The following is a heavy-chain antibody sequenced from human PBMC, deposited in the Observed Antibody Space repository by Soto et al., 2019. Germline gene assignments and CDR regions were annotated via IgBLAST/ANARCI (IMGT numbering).Heavy chain of an antibody. CDR3: ARDRSNSPDYFDY. Sequence: TLTLTCTVSGVSISSDDYYGSWIRQPPGKGLEWIGYIYYNGRTDYNPSLKSRVIISIDTSKNQFSLNLNSVSAADKAVYYCARDRSNSPDYFDYWGQGTPVTVSS. D-gene: IGHD6-6*01. V-gene: IGHV4-30-4*01. J-gene: IGHJ4*02. CDR2: IYYNGRT. CDR1: GVSISSDDYY.